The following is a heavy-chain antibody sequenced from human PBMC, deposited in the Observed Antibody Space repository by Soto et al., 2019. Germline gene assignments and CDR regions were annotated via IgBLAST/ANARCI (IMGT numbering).Heavy chain of an antibody. CDR3: ATVAMTSPKVFDY. Sequence: QVQLQETGPGLVKPSQTLSLTCTVSGYSISSGGYYWSWIRQFPGRGLEWIGYIFYDGRTGYNPSLKSRISISVDSSKNQFSLRLSSVTAADTAVYYCATVAMTSPKVFDYWGQGTLVSVSS. CDR1: GYSISSGGYY. D-gene: IGHD2-15*01. J-gene: IGHJ4*02. CDR2: IFYDGRT. V-gene: IGHV4-31*03.